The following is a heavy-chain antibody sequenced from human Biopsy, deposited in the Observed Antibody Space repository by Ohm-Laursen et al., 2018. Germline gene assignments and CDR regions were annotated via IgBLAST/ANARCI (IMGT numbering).Heavy chain of an antibody. Sequence: SLRLSCAAPGFIFSTYTMNWVRQAPGEGLEWVSSISSRSSDIYYADSVKGRFTISRDNAKNSLFLHMNSLRAEDPAVYYCARESALKWYQSLSYFNGLDVWGQGTTVIVSS. D-gene: IGHD2-2*01. V-gene: IGHV3-21*01. CDR2: ISSRSSDI. CDR1: GFIFSTYT. CDR3: ARESALKWYQSLSYFNGLDV. J-gene: IGHJ6*02.